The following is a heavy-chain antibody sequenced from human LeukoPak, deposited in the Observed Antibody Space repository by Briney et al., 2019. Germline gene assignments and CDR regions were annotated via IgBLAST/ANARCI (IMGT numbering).Heavy chain of an antibody. CDR1: GFTFGNYD. CDR2: ISYDGTNK. CDR3: ASIRIPPGIAAAGTVWDVYYFDY. J-gene: IGHJ4*02. D-gene: IGHD6-13*01. Sequence: GGSLRLSCAASGFTFGNYDMHWVRQAPGKGLEWVAVISYDGTNKYYADSVKGRFTISRDNSKSTLYLQMNSLRAEDTAVYYCASIRIPPGIAAAGTVWDVYYFDYWGQGTLVTVSS. V-gene: IGHV3-30*03.